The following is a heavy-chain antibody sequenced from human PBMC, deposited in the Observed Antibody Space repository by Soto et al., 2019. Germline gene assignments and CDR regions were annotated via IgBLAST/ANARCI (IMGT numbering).Heavy chain of an antibody. CDR2: VNPNNGDT. V-gene: IGHV1-8*01. J-gene: IGHJ4*02. CDR1: GYTFSNYD. Sequence: QVQLVQSGAELKKPGASVKVSCKASGYTFSNYDMNWVRQATGQGPEWIGWVNPNNGDTGYAQKSQGRVTLTTDISTTTAYMELTSLRSEDTAIYYCAKVSRKGSSIDFDYRGQGTLITVSS. CDR3: AKVSRKGSSIDFDY. D-gene: IGHD3-10*01.